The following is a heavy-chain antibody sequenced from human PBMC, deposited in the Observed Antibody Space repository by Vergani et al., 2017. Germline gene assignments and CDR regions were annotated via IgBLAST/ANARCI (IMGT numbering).Heavy chain of an antibody. D-gene: IGHD6-13*01. CDR3: ARDPDYSSSWSEEARSD. Sequence: EVQLLESGGGLVQPGGSLRLSCAASGFTFNNYAMTWVRQAPGKGLDWFSTISDSGGSTYYADSVKGRFTISRHNSKNTLYLQMNSLRAADTAVYYCARDPDYSSSWSEEARSDWGQGTLVTVSS. CDR1: GFTFNNYA. CDR2: ISDSGGST. J-gene: IGHJ4*02. V-gene: IGHV3-23*01.